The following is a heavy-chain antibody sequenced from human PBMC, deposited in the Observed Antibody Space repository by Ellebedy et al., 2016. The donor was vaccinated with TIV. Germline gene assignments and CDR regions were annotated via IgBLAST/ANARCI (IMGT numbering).Heavy chain of an antibody. V-gene: IGHV1-69*04. CDR2: IIPILGIA. D-gene: IGHD5-24*01. CDR3: ARSWAATIRPGFYY. CDR1: GESFSSYA. Sequence: SVKVSCKASGESFSSYAISWVRQAPGQGLEWMGRIIPILGIANYAQKFQGRVTITADKSTSTAYMELSSLRSEDTAVYYCARSWAATIRPGFYYWGQGTLFTVS. J-gene: IGHJ4*02.